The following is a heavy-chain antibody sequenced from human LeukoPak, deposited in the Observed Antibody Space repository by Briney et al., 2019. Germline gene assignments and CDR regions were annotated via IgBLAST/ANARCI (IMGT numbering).Heavy chain of an antibody. CDR3: ARLLPPPHIAVAVH. V-gene: IGHV4-38-2*02. D-gene: IGHD6-19*01. CDR1: GYSISSDYY. CDR2: MYHSGNT. J-gene: IGHJ4*02. Sequence: PSETLSLTCTVAGYSISSDYYWGWIRQPPGKGLEWIGSMYHSGNTYYNPSLKSRVTISVDTSKNQFSLKLSSVTAADTAVYYCARLLPPPHIAVAVHWGQGTLVTVSS.